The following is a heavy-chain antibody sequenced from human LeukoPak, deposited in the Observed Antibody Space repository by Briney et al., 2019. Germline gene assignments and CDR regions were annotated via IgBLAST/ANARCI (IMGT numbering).Heavy chain of an antibody. CDR2: ISGSGGST. Sequence: PGGPLRLSCAASGFTFSSYAMSWVRQAPGKGLEWVSAISGSGGSTYYADSVKGRFTISRGNSKNTLYLQMNSLRAEDTAVYYCAKDPGTDYYEDGMDVWGQGTTVTVSS. CDR1: GFTFSSYA. D-gene: IGHD3-22*01. J-gene: IGHJ6*02. CDR3: AKDPGTDYYEDGMDV. V-gene: IGHV3-23*01.